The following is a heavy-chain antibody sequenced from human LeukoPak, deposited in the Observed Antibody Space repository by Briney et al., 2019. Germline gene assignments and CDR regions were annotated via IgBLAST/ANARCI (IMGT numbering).Heavy chain of an antibody. J-gene: IGHJ3*02. D-gene: IGHD3-22*01. CDR2: IIPIFGTA. CDR3: ARAAITMSAMALGAFDI. CDR1: GGTFSSYA. Sequence: SVKVSCKASGGTFSSYAISWVRQAPGQGLEWMGGIIPIFGTANYAQKFQGRVTITTDESTCTAYMELSSLRSEDTAVYYCARAAITMSAMALGAFDIWGQGTMVTVSS. V-gene: IGHV1-69*05.